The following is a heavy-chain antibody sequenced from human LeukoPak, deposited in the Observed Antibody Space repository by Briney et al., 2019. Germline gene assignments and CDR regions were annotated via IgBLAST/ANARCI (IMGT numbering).Heavy chain of an antibody. Sequence: SVKVSCKASGGTFSSYAISWVRQAPGQGLEWMGGIIPIFGTANYAQKFQGRVTITADESTSTAYMELSSLRSEDTAVYYCASIFVLYYYDSSGTPGPWGQGTLVTVSS. CDR3: ASIFVLYYYDSSGTPGP. CDR1: GGTFSSYA. D-gene: IGHD3-22*01. J-gene: IGHJ5*02. CDR2: IIPIFGTA. V-gene: IGHV1-69*13.